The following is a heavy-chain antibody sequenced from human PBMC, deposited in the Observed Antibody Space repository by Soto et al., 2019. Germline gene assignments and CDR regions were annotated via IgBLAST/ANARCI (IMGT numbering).Heavy chain of an antibody. CDR2: IYYSGST. D-gene: IGHD1-1*01. Sequence: SETLSLTCTVSGGSISSGDYYWSWIRQPPGKGLEWIGYIYYSGSTYYNPSLKSRVTISVDTSKNQFSLKLSSVTAADTAVYYWARDSSLGTDYWGQGTLVTVSS. CDR1: GGSISSGDYY. J-gene: IGHJ4*02. CDR3: ARDSSLGTDY. V-gene: IGHV4-30-4*01.